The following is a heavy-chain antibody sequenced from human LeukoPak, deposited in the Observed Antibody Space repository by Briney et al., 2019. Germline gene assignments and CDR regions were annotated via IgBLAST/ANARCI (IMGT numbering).Heavy chain of an antibody. J-gene: IGHJ5*02. Sequence: SETLSLTCAVSGYSISSGQYWGWIRQPPGKGLEWIGSIYYSGSTYYNPSLKSRVTISVDTSKNQFSLKLSSVTAADTAVYYCAREVAGTGYWFDPWGQGTLVTVSS. CDR3: AREVAGTGYWFDP. CDR2: IYYSGST. D-gene: IGHD6-19*01. V-gene: IGHV4-38-2*02. CDR1: GYSISSGQY.